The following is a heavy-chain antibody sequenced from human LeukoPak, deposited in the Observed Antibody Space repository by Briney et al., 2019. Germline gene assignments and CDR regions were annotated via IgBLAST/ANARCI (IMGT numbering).Heavy chain of an antibody. J-gene: IGHJ3*02. V-gene: IGHV5-51*01. CDR1: GYSFTSFW. CDR2: IYPGDSDF. D-gene: IGHD6-13*01. Sequence: GESLKISCKGSGYSFTSFWIAWVRQMPGKGLEWMGIIYPGDSDFRYSPSFQGQVTISADKSITTAYLQWSSLKASDTAMYYCARRNSSSWNDAFDIWGQGTMVTVSS. CDR3: ARRNSSSWNDAFDI.